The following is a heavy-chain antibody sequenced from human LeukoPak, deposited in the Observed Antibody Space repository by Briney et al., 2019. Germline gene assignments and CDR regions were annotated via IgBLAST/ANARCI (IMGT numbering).Heavy chain of an antibody. D-gene: IGHD3-22*01. CDR3: ARHNRPSYYYDSSGYYPN. CDR2: IYYSGST. J-gene: IGHJ4*02. V-gene: IGHV4-39*01. CDR1: GGSISSSSYD. Sequence: SETLSLTCTVSGGSISSSSYDWGWIRQPPGKGLEWIGSIYYSGSTYYNPSLKSRVTISVDTSKNQFSLKLSSVTAADTAMYYCARHNRPSYYYDSSGYYPNWGQGTLVTVSS.